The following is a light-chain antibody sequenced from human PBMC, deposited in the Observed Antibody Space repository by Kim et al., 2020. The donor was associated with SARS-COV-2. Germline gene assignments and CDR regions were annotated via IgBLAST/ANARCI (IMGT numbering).Light chain of an antibody. V-gene: IGLV8-61*01. CDR1: SGSVSTSYY. CDR3: VLYMGSGISV. Sequence: QTVVTQEPSFSVSPGGTVTLTCGLSSGSVSTSYYPSWYQQTPGQAPLTLIYSTNTRSSGVPDRFSGSILGNKAALTITGAQADDESDYYCVLYMGSGISVFGGGTKLTVL. CDR2: STN. J-gene: IGLJ3*02.